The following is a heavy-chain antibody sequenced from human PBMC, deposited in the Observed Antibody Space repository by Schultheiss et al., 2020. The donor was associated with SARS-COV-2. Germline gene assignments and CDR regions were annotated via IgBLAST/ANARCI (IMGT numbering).Heavy chain of an antibody. CDR3: SRGRTSVIPSPVLGLGPHYFSYYMDV. Sequence: SETLSLTCAVFGESFSGFSRTWIRQSPGKGLEWIGQVSHSGGTHFNPSLKRRLTISIDTSKRQFSLRLTSVTAADTAIYFCSRGRTSVIPSPVLGLGPHYFSYYMDVWGKGTTVTVSS. CDR2: VSHSGGT. D-gene: IGHD4-11*01. V-gene: IGHV4-34*01. J-gene: IGHJ6*03. CDR1: GESFSGFS.